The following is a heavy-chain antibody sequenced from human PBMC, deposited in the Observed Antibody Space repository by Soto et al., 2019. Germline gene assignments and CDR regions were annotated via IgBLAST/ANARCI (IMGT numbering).Heavy chain of an antibody. V-gene: IGHV1-69*01. J-gene: IGHJ6*02. Sequence: QVQLVQSGAEVKKPGSSVKVSCKASGGTFSSYAISWVRQAPGQGLEWMGGIIPIFGTANYAQKFQGRVTITTDESTSTAYMELSSLRSEDTAVYYCESPNSPDTAIVPGEYYYYYGMDVWGQGTTVTVSS. CDR2: IIPIFGTA. CDR1: GGTFSSYA. D-gene: IGHD5-18*01. CDR3: ESPNSPDTAIVPGEYYYYYGMDV.